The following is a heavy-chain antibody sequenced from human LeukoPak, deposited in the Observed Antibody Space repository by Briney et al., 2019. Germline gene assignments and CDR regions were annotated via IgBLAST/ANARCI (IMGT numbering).Heavy chain of an antibody. J-gene: IGHJ3*02. CDR1: GYTFTSYG. Sequence: ASMKVSCKASGYTFTSYGISWVRQAPGQGLEWMGWISAYNGNTNYAQKLQGRVTMTTDTSTSTAYMELRSLRSDDTAVYYCARGSRIAVPTDAFDIWGQGTMVTVSS. V-gene: IGHV1-18*01. CDR2: ISAYNGNT. D-gene: IGHD6-19*01. CDR3: ARGSRIAVPTDAFDI.